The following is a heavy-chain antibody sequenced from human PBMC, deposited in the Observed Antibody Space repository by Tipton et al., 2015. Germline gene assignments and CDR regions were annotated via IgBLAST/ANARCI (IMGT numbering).Heavy chain of an antibody. CDR3: ARLKKTAVFGGTYYGMDI. CDR1: EYTFTTHW. J-gene: IGHJ6*02. CDR2: IYPANSDA. D-gene: IGHD1-26*01. Sequence: QLVQSGAEVKKPGESLNISCKASEYTFTTHWIAWVRQMPGKGLEWMGIIYPANSDARYSPSFRGQVTISADKSTSTSYLHWSSLKAADTAMYYCARLKKTAVFGGTYYGMDIWGQGTTVTVSS. V-gene: IGHV5-51*01.